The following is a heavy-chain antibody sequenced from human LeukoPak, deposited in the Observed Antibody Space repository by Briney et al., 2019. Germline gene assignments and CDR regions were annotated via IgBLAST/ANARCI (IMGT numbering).Heavy chain of an antibody. Sequence: SETLSLTCTVSGGSISSSSYYWGWIRQPPGKGLEWIGIIYYGGGTYYNPSLKSRVTISVDTSKNQFSLKLSSVTAADTAVYYCARDKKRVGATDFDYWGQGTLVTVSS. V-gene: IGHV4-39*07. D-gene: IGHD1-26*01. J-gene: IGHJ4*02. CDR1: GGSISSSSYY. CDR3: ARDKKRVGATDFDY. CDR2: IYYGGGT.